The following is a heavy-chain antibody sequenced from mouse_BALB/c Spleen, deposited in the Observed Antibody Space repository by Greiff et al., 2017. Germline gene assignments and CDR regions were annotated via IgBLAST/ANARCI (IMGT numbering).Heavy chain of an antibody. CDR1: GYAFSSYW. Sequence: QVQLQQSGAELVRPGSSVKISCKASGYAFSSYWMNWVKQRPGQGLEWIGQIYPGDGDTNYNGKFKGKATLTADKSSSTAYMQLSSLTSEDSAVYFCARYYYGSSYAMDYWGQGTSVTVSS. CDR2: IYPGDGDT. CDR3: ARYYYGSSYAMDY. D-gene: IGHD1-1*01. V-gene: IGHV1-80*01. J-gene: IGHJ4*01.